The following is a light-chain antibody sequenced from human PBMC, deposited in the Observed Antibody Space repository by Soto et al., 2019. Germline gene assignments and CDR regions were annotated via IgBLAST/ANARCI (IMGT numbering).Light chain of an antibody. V-gene: IGKV3-15*01. Sequence: EIVMTQSPASLSVSPGDGATLSCRASRTVASNLAWYQQKPGQGPRLLIHGASTRAAGFPARFSGSGSGTDFTLTISSLQSEDFAVYYCQQYHNWPPQYTFGQGTKLQIK. CDR1: RTVASN. J-gene: IGKJ2*01. CDR3: QQYHNWPPQYT. CDR2: GAS.